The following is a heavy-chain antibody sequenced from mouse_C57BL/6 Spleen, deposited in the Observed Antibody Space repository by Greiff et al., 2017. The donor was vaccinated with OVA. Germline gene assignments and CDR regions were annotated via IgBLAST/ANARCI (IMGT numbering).Heavy chain of an antibody. CDR1: GYTFTSYW. D-gene: IGHD2-4*01. V-gene: IGHV1-64*01. Sequence: QVQLQQPGAELVKPGASVKLSCKASGYTFTSYWMHWVKQRPGQGLEWIGMIHPNSGSTNYNEKFKSKATLTVDKSSSTAYMQLSSLTSEDSAVYYCARWGDYDVGFDYWGQGTTLTVSS. CDR2: IHPNSGST. J-gene: IGHJ2*01. CDR3: ARWGDYDVGFDY.